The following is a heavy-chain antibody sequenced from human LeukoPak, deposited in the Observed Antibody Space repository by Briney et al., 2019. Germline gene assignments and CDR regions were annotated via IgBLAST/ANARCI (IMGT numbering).Heavy chain of an antibody. D-gene: IGHD7-27*01. CDR2: ISGSAAST. CDR3: AKEGRNWGRDCFDY. V-gene: IGHV3-23*01. J-gene: IGHJ4*02. CDR1: GITFSTYA. Sequence: GGSLRLSCAASGITFSTYAMNWVRQAPGKGLEWVSVISGSAASTSYADSVKGRFTISRDNSRNTLYLQMNNLRAEDTAVYYCAKEGRNWGRDCFDYRAREPWSPSPQ.